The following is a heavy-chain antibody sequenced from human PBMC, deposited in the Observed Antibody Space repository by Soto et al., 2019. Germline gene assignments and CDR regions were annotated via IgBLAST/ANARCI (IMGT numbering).Heavy chain of an antibody. Sequence: PGGSLRLSCEASGFTLISSVMHWGRQAPGKRLEWLSVISVDGRNDLHAGAVKGRFTISRDISKNMVYLQMNDLRPDDTAMYFCAKEGHTSGRCGCFNIWGQGTMVTVSS. CDR2: ISVDGRND. CDR3: AKEGHTSGRCGCFNI. J-gene: IGHJ3*02. CDR1: GFTLISSV. V-gene: IGHV3-30*18. D-gene: IGHD6-19*01.